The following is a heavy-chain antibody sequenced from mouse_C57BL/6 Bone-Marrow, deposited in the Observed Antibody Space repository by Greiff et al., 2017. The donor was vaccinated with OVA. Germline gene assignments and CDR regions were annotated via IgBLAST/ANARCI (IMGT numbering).Heavy chain of an antibody. J-gene: IGHJ2*01. CDR2: IDPETGGT. D-gene: IGHD1-1*01. Sequence: VQLVESGAELVRPGASVTLSCKASGYTFTDYEMHWVKQTPVHGLEWIGAIDPETGGTAYNQKFKGKAILTADKSSSTAYMELRSLTSEDSAVYYCTRPYYYGSSYGGYYFDYWGQGTTLTVSS. V-gene: IGHV1-15*01. CDR1: GYTFTDYE. CDR3: TRPYYYGSSYGGYYFDY.